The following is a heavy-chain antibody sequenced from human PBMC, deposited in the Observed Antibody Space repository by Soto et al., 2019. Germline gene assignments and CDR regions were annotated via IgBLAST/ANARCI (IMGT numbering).Heavy chain of an antibody. J-gene: IGHJ4*02. V-gene: IGHV3-23*01. CDR1: GFTFSSYA. D-gene: IGHD2-2*01. Sequence: EVQLLESGGGLVQPGGSLRLSCAASGFTFSSYAMSWVRQAPGKGLEWVSAISGSGGSTYYADSVKGRFTISRDNSKNTLYLQMNSLRAEDTAVYYCAKVVGDIVVVPAAPFDYWGQGTLVTVSS. CDR3: AKVVGDIVVVPAAPFDY. CDR2: ISGSGGST.